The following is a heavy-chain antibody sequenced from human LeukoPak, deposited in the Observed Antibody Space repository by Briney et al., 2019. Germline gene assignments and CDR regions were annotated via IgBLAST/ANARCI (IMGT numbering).Heavy chain of an antibody. CDR1: GLTVGSNY. CDR3: APPYCSSNSCSGRGYFFDY. J-gene: IGHJ4*02. D-gene: IGHD2-2*01. CDR2: ISGSGGST. V-gene: IGHV3-23*01. Sequence: GGSLSLPCAASGLTVGSNYMTWVRQAPGKGLEWVSTISGSGGSTYYADSVKGRFTISRDNSKNTLYLQMNSLGAEDTAVYYCAPPYCSSNSCSGRGYFFDYWGQGTLVTVSS.